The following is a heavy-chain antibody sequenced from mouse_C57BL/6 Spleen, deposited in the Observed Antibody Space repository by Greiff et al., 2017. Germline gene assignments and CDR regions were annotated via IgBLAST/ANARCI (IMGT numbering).Heavy chain of an antibody. D-gene: IGHD2-4*01. CDR3: ASPIYYDYDRDYFDY. CDR2: IYPGSGST. J-gene: IGHJ2*01. V-gene: IGHV1-55*01. Sequence: VQLQQPGAELVKPGASVKMSCKASGYTFTSYWITWVKQRPGQGLEWIGVIYPGSGSTNYNEKFKSKTTLTVDTSSSTAYMQLSSLTSEDSAVYYCASPIYYDYDRDYFDYWGQGTTLTVSS. CDR1: GYTFTSYW.